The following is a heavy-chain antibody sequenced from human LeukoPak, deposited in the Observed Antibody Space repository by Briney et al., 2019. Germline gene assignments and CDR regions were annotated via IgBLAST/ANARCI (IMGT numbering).Heavy chain of an antibody. D-gene: IGHD5-18*01. J-gene: IGHJ4*02. CDR3: ARVSGYSYAEYYFDY. CDR2: IYTSGST. V-gene: IGHV4-4*07. Sequence: SETLSLTCTVSGGSISSYYWSWIRQPAGKGLEGIGRIYTSGSTNYNPSLKSRVTMSVDTSKNQFSLKLSSVTAADTAVYYCARVSGYSYAEYYFDYWGQGTLVTVSS. CDR1: GGSISSYY.